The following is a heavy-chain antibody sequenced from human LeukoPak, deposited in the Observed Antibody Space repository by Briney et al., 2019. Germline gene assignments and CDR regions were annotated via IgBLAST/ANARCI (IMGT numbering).Heavy chain of an antibody. J-gene: IGHJ6*02. V-gene: IGHV3-23*01. CDR3: AKSRRIMIFGVVITDYYYYGMDV. CDR2: ISGSGGST. CDR1: GFTFSSYA. Sequence: PGGSLRLSCAASGFTFSSYAMSWVRQAPGKGLEWVSAISGSGGSTYYADSVKGRFTISRDNSKNTLYLQMNSLRAEDTAVYYCAKSRRIMIFGVVITDYYYYGMDVWGQGTTVTVSS. D-gene: IGHD3-3*01.